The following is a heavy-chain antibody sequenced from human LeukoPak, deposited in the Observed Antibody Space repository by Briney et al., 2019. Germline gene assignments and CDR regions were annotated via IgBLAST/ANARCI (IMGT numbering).Heavy chain of an antibody. J-gene: IGHJ4*02. CDR2: INPDSGFT. CDR1: GYNFRDDY. CDR3: APTPEAYTTNWNV. V-gene: IGHV1-2*02. D-gene: IGHD1-20*01. Sequence: GASVKVSCKASGYNFRDDYMQWVRQAPGQGLEWMGWINPDSGFTNYAQKFQGRVIMTRDTSISTAYMEVRRLRSDDTAVYYCAPTPEAYTTNWNVWGQGTLVTVSS.